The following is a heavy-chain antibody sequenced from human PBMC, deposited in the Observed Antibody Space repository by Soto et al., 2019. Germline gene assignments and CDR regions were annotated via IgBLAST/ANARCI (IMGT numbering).Heavy chain of an antibody. CDR3: AGLPRRGDCWCDP. CDR1: GGSISSSSYY. V-gene: IGHV4-39*01. D-gene: IGHD2-21*02. J-gene: IGHJ5*02. CDR2: IYYSGST. Sequence: SETLSLTCTVSGGSISSSSYYWGWIRQPPGKGLEWIGSIYYSGSTYYNPSLKSRVTISVDTSKNQFSLKLSSVTAADTAVYYCAGLPRRGDCWCDPWGQGTLVTVSS.